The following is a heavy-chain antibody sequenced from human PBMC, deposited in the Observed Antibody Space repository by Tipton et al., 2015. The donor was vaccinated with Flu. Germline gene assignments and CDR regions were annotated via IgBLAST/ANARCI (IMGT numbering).Heavy chain of an antibody. D-gene: IGHD6-6*01. CDR3: ARGGWEATRPVAGFDS. Sequence: SLRLSCAASGFKFTDYNMNWVRQAPGKGLEWVSSISPSSTYIYYADSLKGRFTISRDNPKSSVFLQMNSLRIDDTAIYYCARGGWEATRPVAGFDSWGQGILVTVSS. V-gene: IGHV3-21*01. CDR2: ISPSSTYI. J-gene: IGHJ5*01. CDR1: GFKFTDYN.